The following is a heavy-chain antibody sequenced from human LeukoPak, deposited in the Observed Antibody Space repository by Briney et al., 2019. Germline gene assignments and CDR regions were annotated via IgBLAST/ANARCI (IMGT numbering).Heavy chain of an antibody. CDR1: GGSISSGTYY. J-gene: IGHJ5*02. D-gene: IGHD5-24*01. CDR3: AKDNSVRDEAWWFSP. CDR2: FYTSGST. V-gene: IGHV4-61*02. Sequence: PSETLSLTCTVSGGSISSGTYYWSWIRQPAGKGLEWIGRFYTSGSTNYNSSLKRRVTISVDTSKNQFSLKLSSVTAADTAVYYCAKDNSVRDEAWWFSPWGQGTLVTVSS.